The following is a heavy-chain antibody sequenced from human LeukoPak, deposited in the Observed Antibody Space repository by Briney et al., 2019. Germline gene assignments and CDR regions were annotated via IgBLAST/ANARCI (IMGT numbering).Heavy chain of an antibody. CDR3: ARLPKDIVVVVAATH. V-gene: IGHV5-51*01. J-gene: IGHJ4*02. CDR2: IYPGDSDT. D-gene: IGHD2-15*01. Sequence: GESLKISCKGSGYSFTSYWIGWVRQMPGKGLEWVGIIYPGDSDTRYSPSFQGQVTISADRSISTAYLQWSSLKASDTAMYYCARLPKDIVVVVAATHWGQGTLVTVSS. CDR1: GYSFTSYW.